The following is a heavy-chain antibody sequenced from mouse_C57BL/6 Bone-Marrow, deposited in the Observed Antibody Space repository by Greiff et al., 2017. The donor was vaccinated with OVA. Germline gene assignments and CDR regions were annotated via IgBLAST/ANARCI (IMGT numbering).Heavy chain of an antibody. D-gene: IGHD2-3*01. Sequence: EVKLMESGPGLVKPSQSLSLTCSVTGYSITSGYYWNWIRQFPGNKLEWMGYISYDGSNNYNPSLKNRISITRDTSKNQFFLKLNSVTTEDTATYYCANGYWGAYWGQGTLVTVSA. CDR3: ANGYWGAY. CDR2: ISYDGSN. CDR1: GYSITSGYY. J-gene: IGHJ3*01. V-gene: IGHV3-6*01.